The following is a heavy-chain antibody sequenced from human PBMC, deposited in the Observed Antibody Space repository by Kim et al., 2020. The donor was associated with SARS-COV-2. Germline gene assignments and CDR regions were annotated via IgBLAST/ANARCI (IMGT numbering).Heavy chain of an antibody. D-gene: IGHD6-13*01. V-gene: IGHV3-9*01. J-gene: IGHJ4*02. Sequence: ADSVKGRFTISRDNAKNSLYLQMNSLRAEDTALYYCAKDSGIAAAGTSNYWGQGTLVTVSS. CDR3: AKDSGIAAAGTSNY.